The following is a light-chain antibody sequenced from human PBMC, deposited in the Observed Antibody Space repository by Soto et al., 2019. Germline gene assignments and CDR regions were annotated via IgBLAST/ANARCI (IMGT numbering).Light chain of an antibody. J-gene: IGKJ5*01. CDR2: DAS. Sequence: EIGLTQSPATLSLSPGERATLSCRASQSVSSYLAWYQQKPGQAPRLLIYDASNSATGIPARFSGSGSGTDFTLTISSLEPEDFAVYYCQQRSNWSPVTFGQGTRLEIK. V-gene: IGKV3-11*01. CDR3: QQRSNWSPVT. CDR1: QSVSSY.